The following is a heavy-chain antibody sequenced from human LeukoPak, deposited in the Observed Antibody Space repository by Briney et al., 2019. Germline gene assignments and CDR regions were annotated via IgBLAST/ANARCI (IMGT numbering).Heavy chain of an antibody. J-gene: IGHJ6*02. CDR1: GFTFSSYG. D-gene: IGHD3-22*01. CDR2: ISSSAGST. Sequence: GGSLRLSCAASGFTFSSYGMTWVRQAPGKGLEWVSSISSSAGSTYYADSVKGRFTISRDNSKNTLYLQMNSLRAEDTAVYYCAKVPYDSSGSYYYGMDVWGQGTTVTVSS. V-gene: IGHV3-23*01. CDR3: AKVPYDSSGSYYYGMDV.